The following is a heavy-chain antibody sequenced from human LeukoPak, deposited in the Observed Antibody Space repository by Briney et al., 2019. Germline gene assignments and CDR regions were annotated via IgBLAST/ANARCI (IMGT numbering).Heavy chain of an antibody. D-gene: IGHD4-17*01. CDR3: ARERGDSTDWYFDL. CDR1: EFTFSSYD. CDR2: ISRSSTII. Sequence: PGGSLRLSCVASEFTFSSYDMNWVRQAPGKGLEWVSHISRSSTIIYYANSVKGRFTISRDNSKNTLYLQMGSLRAEDMAVYYCARERGDSTDWYFDLWGRGTLVTVSS. V-gene: IGHV3-48*01. J-gene: IGHJ2*01.